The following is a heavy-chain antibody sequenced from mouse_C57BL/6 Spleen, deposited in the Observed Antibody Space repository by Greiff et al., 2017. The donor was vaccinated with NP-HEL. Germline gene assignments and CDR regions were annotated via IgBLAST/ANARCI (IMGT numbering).Heavy chain of an antibody. D-gene: IGHD2-12*01. CDR1: GYTFTDYY. CDR2: INPNNGGT. CDR3: ARRSYEAMDY. V-gene: IGHV1-26*01. J-gene: IGHJ4*01. Sequence: VQLQQSGPELVKPGASVKISCKASGYTFTDYYMNWVKQSHGKSLEWIGDINPNNGGTIYNQKFKGKATLTVDKSSSTAYMELRSLTSEDTAVYYCARRSYEAMDYWGQGTSVTVSS.